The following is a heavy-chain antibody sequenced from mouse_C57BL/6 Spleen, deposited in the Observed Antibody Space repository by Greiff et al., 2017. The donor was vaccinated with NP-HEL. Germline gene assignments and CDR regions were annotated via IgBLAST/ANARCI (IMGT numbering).Heavy chain of an antibody. J-gene: IGHJ3*01. CDR2: IYPGSGNT. CDR1: GYTFTDYY. CDR3: ARGRTNWSWFAY. Sequence: VHLVESGAELVRPGASVKLSCKASGYTFTDYYINWVKQRPGQGLEWIARIYPGSGNTYYNEKFKGKATPTAEKSSSTAYMQLSSLTSEDSAVYFCARGRTNWSWFAYWGQGTLVTVSA. D-gene: IGHD4-1*02. V-gene: IGHV1-76*01.